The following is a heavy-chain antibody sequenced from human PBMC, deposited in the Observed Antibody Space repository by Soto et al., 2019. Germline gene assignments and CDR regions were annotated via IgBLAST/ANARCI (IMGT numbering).Heavy chain of an antibody. D-gene: IGHD2-21*02. CDR2: IYYSGST. V-gene: IGHV4-30-4*01. CDR3: ARGVGSDGDAFDI. J-gene: IGHJ3*02. CDR1: GGSISSGNYY. Sequence: PSETLSLTCNVFGGSISSGNYYWSWIRQPPGKGLEWIGYIYYSGSTYYNPSLKSRVTISLDTSKNQFSLKLSSVTAADTAVYYCARGVGSDGDAFDIWGQGTMVTVSS.